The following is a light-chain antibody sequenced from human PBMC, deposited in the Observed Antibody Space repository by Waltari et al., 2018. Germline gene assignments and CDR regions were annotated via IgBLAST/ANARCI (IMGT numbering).Light chain of an antibody. CDR1: QSVFTY. CDR3: HQRHSWPIT. Sequence: EIVLTQSPATLSLSPGERATLSCRASQSVFTYLAWYQHKPGQAPRLLSYDASNRATGIPARFSGSGSGTDFTLTISSLEPEDFAVYYCHQRHSWPITFGQGTRLEIK. J-gene: IGKJ5*01. V-gene: IGKV3-11*01. CDR2: DAS.